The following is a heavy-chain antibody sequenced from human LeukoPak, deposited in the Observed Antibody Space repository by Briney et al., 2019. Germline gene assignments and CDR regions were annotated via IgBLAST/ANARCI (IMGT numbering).Heavy chain of an antibody. D-gene: IGHD6-13*01. V-gene: IGHV4-31*03. Sequence: PSETLSLTCTVSGGSISSCGYYWSWIRQHPGKGLEWIGYIYYSGSTYYNPSLKSRVTISVDTSKNQFSLKLSSVTAADTAVYYCARGVIAAHYYYGMDVWGQGTTVTVSS. J-gene: IGHJ6*02. CDR3: ARGVIAAHYYYGMDV. CDR2: IYYSGST. CDR1: GGSISSCGYY.